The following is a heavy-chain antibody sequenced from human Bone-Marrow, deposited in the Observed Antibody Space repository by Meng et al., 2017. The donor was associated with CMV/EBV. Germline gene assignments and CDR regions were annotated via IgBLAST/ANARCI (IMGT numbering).Heavy chain of an antibody. J-gene: IGHJ4*02. Sequence: GESLKISCSTSGFTFSNYWMTWLRQAPGKGLEWVANIKQDGSEKYYVDSVKGRFTISRDNAKNSLYLQMNSLRAEDTAVYYCARDEDWGQGTLVTVSS. CDR3: ARDED. CDR2: IKQDGSEK. CDR1: GFTFSNYW. V-gene: IGHV3-7*01.